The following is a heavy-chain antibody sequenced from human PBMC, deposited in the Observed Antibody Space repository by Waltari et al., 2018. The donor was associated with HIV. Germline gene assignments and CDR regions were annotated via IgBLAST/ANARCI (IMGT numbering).Heavy chain of an antibody. D-gene: IGHD4-17*01. Sequence: QVQLQESGPGLVKPSETLSLTCTVSGGSISSYYWSWIRQPPGKGLEWIGYIYYSGSTNYNPSLKSRVTISVDTSKNQFSLKLSSVTAADTAVYYCARGHGDYEYGMDVWGQGTTVTVSS. CDR1: GGSISSYY. J-gene: IGHJ6*02. V-gene: IGHV4-59*01. CDR2: IYYSGST. CDR3: ARGHGDYEYGMDV.